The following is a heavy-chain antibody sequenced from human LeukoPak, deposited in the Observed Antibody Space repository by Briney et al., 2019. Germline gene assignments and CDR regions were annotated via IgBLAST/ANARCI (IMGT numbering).Heavy chain of an antibody. CDR1: GFTFTYAW. V-gene: IGHV3-15*01. D-gene: IGHD3-10*01. Sequence: KPGGSLRLSCAASGFTFTYAWMSWVRQAPGKGLEWVGRIKSKADGETTDYAAPVKGRFTISRDDSKNTLYLQMSSPKTEDTAVYYCTTDRGLTMIRGVIVDWGQGTLVSVSS. J-gene: IGHJ4*02. CDR2: IKSKADGETT. CDR3: TTDRGLTMIRGVIVD.